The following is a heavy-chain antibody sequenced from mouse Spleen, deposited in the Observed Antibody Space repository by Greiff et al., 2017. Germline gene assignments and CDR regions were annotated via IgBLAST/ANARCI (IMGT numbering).Heavy chain of an antibody. CDR2: IYPGNSDT. J-gene: IGHJ2*01. CDR1: GYTFTSYW. Sequence: EVQLQQSGTVLARPGASVKMSCKTSGYTFTSYWMHWVKQRPGQGLEWIGAIYPGNSDTSYNQKFKGKAKLTAVTSASTAYMELSSLTNEDSAVYYCTRGPFYDGYYPDYWGQGTTLTVSS. V-gene: IGHV1-5*01. CDR3: TRGPFYDGYYPDY. D-gene: IGHD2-3*01.